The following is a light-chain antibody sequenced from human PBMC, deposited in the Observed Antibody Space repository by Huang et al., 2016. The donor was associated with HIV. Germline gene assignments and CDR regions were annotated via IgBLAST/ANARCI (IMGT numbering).Light chain of an antibody. CDR2: QAS. V-gene: IGKV1-5*03. J-gene: IGKJ2*01. CDR1: QSISRW. Sequence: DIQMTQSPSTLSASVGDRFTITCRASQSISRWLALYQQKPGKSPKLLIYQASSLEGGVPSRFSGGGSGTRFSLTIGSLQPDDFATYYCQQYNSYPYTFGQGTKLEIK. CDR3: QQYNSYPYT.